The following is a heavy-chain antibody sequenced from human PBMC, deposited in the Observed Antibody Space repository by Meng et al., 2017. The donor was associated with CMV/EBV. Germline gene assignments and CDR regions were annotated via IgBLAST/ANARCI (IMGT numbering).Heavy chain of an antibody. CDR1: GGTFSSYA. CDR3: ARERVVVPAASYGRWFDP. D-gene: IGHD2-2*01. Sequence: SVKVSCKASGGTFSSYAISWVRQGPGQGLEWMGGIIPIFGTANYAQKFQGRVTITTDESTSTAYMELSSLRSEDTAVYYCARERVVVPAASYGRWFDPWGQGTLVTVSS. J-gene: IGHJ5*02. CDR2: IIPIFGTA. V-gene: IGHV1-69*05.